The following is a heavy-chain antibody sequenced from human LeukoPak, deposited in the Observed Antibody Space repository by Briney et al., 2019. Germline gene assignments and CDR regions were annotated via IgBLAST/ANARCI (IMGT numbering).Heavy chain of an antibody. D-gene: IGHD6-19*01. V-gene: IGHV4-61*08. CDR2: IYYSGST. J-gene: IGHJ4*02. Sequence: SETLSLTCTVSGGSISSSGYYWGWIRQPPGKGLEWIAYIYYSGSTNYNPSLKSRVTILLDTSKNQLSLKLSSVTAADTAVYYCARAGSGWSFDFWGQGTLVTVSS. CDR3: ARAGSGWSFDF. CDR1: GGSISSSGYY.